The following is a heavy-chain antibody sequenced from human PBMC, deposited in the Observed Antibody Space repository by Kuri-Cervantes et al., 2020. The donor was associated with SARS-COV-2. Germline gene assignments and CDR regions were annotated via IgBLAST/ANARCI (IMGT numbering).Heavy chain of an antibody. CDR1: GGTFSSYA. D-gene: IGHD1-1*01. J-gene: IGHJ6*02. CDR2: IIPIFGTA. V-gene: IGHV1-69*05. Sequence: SVKVSCKAPGGTFSSYAISWVRQAPGQGLEWMGGIIPIFGTANYAQKLQGRVTMTTDTSTSTAYMELRSLRSDDTAVYYCARDYRTTGTTDGWTEYYGMDVWGQGTTVTVSS. CDR3: ARDYRTTGTTDGWTEYYGMDV.